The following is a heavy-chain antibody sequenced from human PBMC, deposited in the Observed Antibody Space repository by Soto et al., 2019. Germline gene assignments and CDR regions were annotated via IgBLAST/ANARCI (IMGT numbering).Heavy chain of an antibody. CDR2: IIPIFGTA. J-gene: IGHJ6*02. CDR1: GGTFSSYA. V-gene: IGHV1-69*06. CDR3: ARVGKVLGSYPAYYYYGMDV. Sequence: QVQLVQSGAEVKKPGSSVKVSCKASGGTFSSYAISWVRQAPGQGLEWMGGIIPIFGTANYAQKFQGRVTITADKSTSTAYMELSSLRSEDTAVYYCARVGKVLGSYPAYYYYGMDVWGQGTTVTVSS. D-gene: IGHD3-16*02.